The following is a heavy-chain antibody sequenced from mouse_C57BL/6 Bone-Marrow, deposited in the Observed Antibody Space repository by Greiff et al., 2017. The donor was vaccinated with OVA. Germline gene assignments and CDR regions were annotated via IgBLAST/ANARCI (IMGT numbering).Heavy chain of an antibody. J-gene: IGHJ2*01. CDR1: GYTFTSYW. CDR2: IDPSDSYT. V-gene: IGHV1-59*01. D-gene: IGHD2-1*01. CDR3: ARGGFYGKGDY. Sequence: QVQLQQPGAELVRPGTSVKLSCKASGYTFTSYWMHWVKQRPGQGLEWIGVIDPSDSYTNYNQKFKGKATLTVDTSSSTAYMQLSSLTSEDSAVYYCARGGFYGKGDYWGKGTTLTVSS.